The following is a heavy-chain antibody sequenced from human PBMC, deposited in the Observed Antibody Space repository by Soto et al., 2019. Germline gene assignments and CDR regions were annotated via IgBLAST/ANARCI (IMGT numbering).Heavy chain of an antibody. D-gene: IGHD3-9*01. J-gene: IGHJ6*02. V-gene: IGHV5-10-1*01. Sequence: PGESLKISCKGSGYSFTSYWISWVRQMPGKGLEWMGRIDPSDSYTNYSPSFQGHVTISADKSISTAYLQWSSLKASDTAMYYCARVGPVHYDILTGYNPYYYYGMDVWGQGTTVTSP. CDR1: GYSFTSYW. CDR2: IDPSDSYT. CDR3: ARVGPVHYDILTGYNPYYYYGMDV.